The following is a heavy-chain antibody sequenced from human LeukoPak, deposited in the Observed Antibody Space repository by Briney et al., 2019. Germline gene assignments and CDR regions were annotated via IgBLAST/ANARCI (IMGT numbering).Heavy chain of an antibody. J-gene: IGHJ4*02. V-gene: IGHV1-18*01. CDR2: ICAYNGKT. Sequence: ASVKVSCKASGYTFTSYGISWVRQAPGQGLEWMGCICAYNGKTNYAQKLQGRVTMTTDTSTSTAYMELRSLRSDDTAGDYCARAWVTICGVVIMPFDDWGQGTLVTVAS. CDR3: ARAWVTICGVVIMPFDD. CDR1: GYTFTSYG. D-gene: IGHD3-3*01.